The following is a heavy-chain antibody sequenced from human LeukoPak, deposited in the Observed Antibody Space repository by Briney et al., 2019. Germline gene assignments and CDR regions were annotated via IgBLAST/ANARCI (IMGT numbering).Heavy chain of an antibody. J-gene: IGHJ4*02. CDR3: AKLFEAAIFYY. V-gene: IGHV3-23*01. D-gene: IGHD5-18*01. CDR1: GFTFSSYA. CDR2: ISGSGGST. Sequence: GGSLRLSCAASGFTFSSYAMSWVRQAPGKGLEWVSAISGSGGSTYYADPVKGRFTISRDNSKNTLYLQMNSLRAEDTAVYYCAKLFEAAIFYYWGQGTLVTVSS.